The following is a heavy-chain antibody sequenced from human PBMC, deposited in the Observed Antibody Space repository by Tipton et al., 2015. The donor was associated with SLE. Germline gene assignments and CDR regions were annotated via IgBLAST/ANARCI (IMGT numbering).Heavy chain of an antibody. Sequence: SLRLSCAASGFSFNKWWMGWLRQVPGKGLEGVASINHDGNEDYYMDSVRGRFTISRDKAKNSLFLQMNSLRVEDTAIYYCARDLEGGWTTDYWGQGTLVTVSS. D-gene: IGHD6-19*01. CDR2: INHDGNED. V-gene: IGHV3-7*01. CDR1: GFSFNKWW. J-gene: IGHJ4*02. CDR3: ARDLEGGWTTDY.